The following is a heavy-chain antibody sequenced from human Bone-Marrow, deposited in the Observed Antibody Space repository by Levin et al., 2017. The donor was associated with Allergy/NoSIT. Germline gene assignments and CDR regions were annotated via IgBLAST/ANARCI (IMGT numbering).Heavy chain of an antibody. D-gene: IGHD3-16*01. CDR2: MYSGGTT. CDR1: GFTVGNNY. Sequence: PGGSLRLSCAASGFTVGNNYMSWVRQAPGKGLEWVSLMYSGGTTSYANSVKGRFTISRDSSKNTLYLHMESLRVEDTAVYYCAGGPSRGYWGQGTLVTVSS. CDR3: AGGPSRGY. J-gene: IGHJ4*02. V-gene: IGHV3-53*01.